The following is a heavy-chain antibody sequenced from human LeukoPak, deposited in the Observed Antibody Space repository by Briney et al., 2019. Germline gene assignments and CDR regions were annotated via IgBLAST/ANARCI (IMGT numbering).Heavy chain of an antibody. J-gene: IGHJ5*02. V-gene: IGHV3-33*01. CDR3: ARERGPAQRWLVA. CDR1: GFTFSSYG. CDR2: IWYDGSNK. D-gene: IGHD6-19*01. Sequence: GGSLRLSCAASGFTFSSYGMHWVRQAPGKGLEWVAVIWYDGSNKYYADSVKGRFTISRDNSKNTLYLQMNSLRAEDTAVYYCARERGPAQRWLVAWGQGTLVTVSS.